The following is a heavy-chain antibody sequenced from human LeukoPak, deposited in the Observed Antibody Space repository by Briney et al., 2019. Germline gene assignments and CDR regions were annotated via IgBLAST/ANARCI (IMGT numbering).Heavy chain of an antibody. CDR1: GGSISSGDYY. J-gene: IGHJ6*02. CDR2: IYYSGST. Sequence: PSETLSLTCTVSGGSISSGDYYWSWIRQPPGKGLEWIGYIYYSGSTYYNPSLKSRVTISVDTSKNQFSLKLSSVTAADTAVYYCARGAVVAARYYYGMDVWGQGTTVTVS. CDR3: ARGAVVAARYYYGMDV. V-gene: IGHV4-30-4*01. D-gene: IGHD2-15*01.